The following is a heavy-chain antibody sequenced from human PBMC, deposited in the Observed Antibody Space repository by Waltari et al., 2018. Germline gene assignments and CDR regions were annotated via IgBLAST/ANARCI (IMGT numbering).Heavy chain of an antibody. CDR1: GYTFTANY. CDR3: ARAWFNSGFDY. Sequence: QVQLVQSGAEVKRPGASVKVSCKASGYTFTANYVHWVRQAPGQGLEWMGWSHPNGGATDYAQQFQGRVTMTLDTSISTLYMELSRLGSDDTAVYYCARAWFNSGFDYWCQGSLVTVSS. J-gene: IGHJ4*02. V-gene: IGHV1-2*02. CDR2: SHPNGGAT. D-gene: IGHD3-10*01.